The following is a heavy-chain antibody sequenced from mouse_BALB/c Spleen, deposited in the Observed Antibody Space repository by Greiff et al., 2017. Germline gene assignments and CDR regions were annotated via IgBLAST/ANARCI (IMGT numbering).Heavy chain of an antibody. D-gene: IGHD2-4*01. CDR2: ISSGGSYT. J-gene: IGHJ1*01. CDR3: TRWDDYDANWYFDV. CDR1: GFTFSSYT. Sequence: EVKLMESGGGLVKPGGSLKLSCAASGFTFSSYTMSWVRQTPEKRLEWVATISSGGSYTYYPDSVKGRFTISRDNAKNTLYLQMSSLKSEDTAMYYCTRWDDYDANWYFDVWGAGTTVTVSS. V-gene: IGHV5-6-4*01.